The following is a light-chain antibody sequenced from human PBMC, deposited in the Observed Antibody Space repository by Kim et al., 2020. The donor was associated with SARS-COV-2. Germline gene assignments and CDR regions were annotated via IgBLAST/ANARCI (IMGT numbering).Light chain of an antibody. J-gene: IGKJ2*01. CDR3: QQYDNPYT. Sequence: DIQMTQSPSSLSASVGDRVTITYQASQDISNYLNWYQQKPGKAPKLLIYDASNLETGVPSRFSGSGSGTDFTFTISSLQPEDIATYYCQQYDNPYTFGQGTKLEI. CDR2: DAS. V-gene: IGKV1-33*01. CDR1: QDISNY.